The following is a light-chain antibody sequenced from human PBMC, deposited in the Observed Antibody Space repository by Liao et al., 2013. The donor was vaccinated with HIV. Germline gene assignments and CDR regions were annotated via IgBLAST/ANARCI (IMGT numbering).Light chain of an antibody. CDR1: YLGDKY. J-gene: IGLJ1*01. V-gene: IGLV3-1*01. CDR2: QDT. Sequence: SSELAQPPSVSVSPGQTASITCSGDYLGDKYASWYQQRPGQSPILVIYQDTKRPSGISDRFSGSNSGNTATLTISGTQALDEADYYCQAWDSSTNYVFGTGTQVTVL. CDR3: QAWDSSTNYV.